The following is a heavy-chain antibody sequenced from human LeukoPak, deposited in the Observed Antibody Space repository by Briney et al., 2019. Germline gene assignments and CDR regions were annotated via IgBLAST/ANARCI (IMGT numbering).Heavy chain of an antibody. CDR1: GFTFSSYW. V-gene: IGHV3-7*01. CDR2: IKQDGNEK. J-gene: IGHJ3*02. CDR3: ARSITVSGATDGFDI. Sequence: PGGSLRLSCAASGFTFSSYWMNWVRQAPGKGLEWVANIKQDGNEKYYVDSVKGRFTISRDNAKNSLYLQMDSLRVEDTAVYYCARSITVSGATDGFDIWGQGTMVTVSS. D-gene: IGHD3-3*01.